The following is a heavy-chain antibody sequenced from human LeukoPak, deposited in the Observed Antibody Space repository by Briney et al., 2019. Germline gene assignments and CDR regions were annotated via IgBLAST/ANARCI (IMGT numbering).Heavy chain of an antibody. J-gene: IGHJ5*02. V-gene: IGHV4-39*07. CDR1: GGSISSSSYY. D-gene: IGHD3-10*01. CDR2: IYYSGST. Sequence: SETLSLTCTVSGGSISSSSYYWGWIRQPPGKGLEWIGSIYYSGSTYYNPSLKSRVTISVDTSKNQFSLKLTSVTAADTAVYYCARSQFYGSGSYQGRWFDPWGQGTLVTVSS. CDR3: ARSQFYGSGSYQGRWFDP.